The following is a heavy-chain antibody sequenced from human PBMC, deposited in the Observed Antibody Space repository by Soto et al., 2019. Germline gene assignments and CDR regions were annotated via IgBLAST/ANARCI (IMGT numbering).Heavy chain of an antibody. CDR1: GFTFSNAW. D-gene: IGHD2-15*01. J-gene: IGHJ6*02. V-gene: IGHV3-15*01. Sequence: GGSLRLSCAASGFTFSNAWMSWVRQAPGKGLEWVGRIKSKTDGGTTDYAAPVKGRFTISRDDSKNTLYLQMNSLKTEDTAVYYCTTDRYCSGGSCYSGLYYGMDVWGQGTTVTSP. CDR2: IKSKTDGGTT. CDR3: TTDRYCSGGSCYSGLYYGMDV.